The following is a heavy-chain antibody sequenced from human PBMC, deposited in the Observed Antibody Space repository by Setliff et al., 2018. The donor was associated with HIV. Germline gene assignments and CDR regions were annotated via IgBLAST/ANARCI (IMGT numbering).Heavy chain of an antibody. CDR3: ARETYYYDNPQYYYYYMDV. Sequence: SKTLSLTCTVSGGSISSGSYYWSWIRQPAGKGLEWIGRIYTSGSTNYNPSLKSRVTISVDTSKNQFSLKLRSVTAADTAVYYCARETYYYDNPQYYYYYMDVWGKGTTVTVSS. CDR2: IYTSGST. D-gene: IGHD3-22*01. V-gene: IGHV4-61*02. CDR1: GGSISSGSYY. J-gene: IGHJ6*03.